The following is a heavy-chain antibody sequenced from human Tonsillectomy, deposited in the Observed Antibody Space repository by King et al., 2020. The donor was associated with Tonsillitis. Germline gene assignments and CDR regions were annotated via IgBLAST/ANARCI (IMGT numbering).Heavy chain of an antibody. CDR2: ISGSGGTT. D-gene: IGHD3-10*01. CDR3: AKGVHWFGDSEDY. Sequence: VQLLESGGGLVQPGGSLRLSCAASGFTFSTSPMSWVRQAPGKGLEWVSAISGSGGTTYYANSVKDRFTISRDNSKNTLYLQMNSLRAEDTAVFYCAKGVHWFGDSEDYWGQGTLVSVSS. V-gene: IGHV3-23*01. J-gene: IGHJ4*02. CDR1: GFTFSTSP.